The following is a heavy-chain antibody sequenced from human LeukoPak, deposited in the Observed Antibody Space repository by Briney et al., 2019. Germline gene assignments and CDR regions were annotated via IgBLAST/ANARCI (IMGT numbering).Heavy chain of an antibody. J-gene: IGHJ6*03. CDR2: INPSGGST. V-gene: IGHV1-46*01. Sequence: ASVKVSCKASGYTFTSYYMHWVRQAPGQGLEWMGIINPSGGSTSYAQKFQGRVTMTRDMSTRTVYMELSSLRSEDTAVYYCARVPPARIKEHYYYMDVWGKGTTVTVSS. CDR1: GYTFTSYY. D-gene: IGHD1-1*01. CDR3: ARVPPARIKEHYYYMDV.